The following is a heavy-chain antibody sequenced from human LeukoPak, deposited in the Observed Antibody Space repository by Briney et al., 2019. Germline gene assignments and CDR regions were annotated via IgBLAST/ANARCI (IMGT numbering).Heavy chain of an antibody. J-gene: IGHJ5*01. CDR2: IYYSGNS. V-gene: IGHV4-59*01. Sequence: SETLSLTCTVSGGSISSYYWSWIRQPPGKGLQWIGYIYYSGNSNYNPSLKSRVTISIDTPKNQFSLKLTSVTAADTAVCYCAGDSYGTDSWGQGTLVTVSS. CDR1: GGSISSYY. D-gene: IGHD5-18*01. CDR3: AGDSYGTDS.